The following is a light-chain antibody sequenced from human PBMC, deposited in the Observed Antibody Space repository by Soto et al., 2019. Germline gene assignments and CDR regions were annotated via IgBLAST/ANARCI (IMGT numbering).Light chain of an antibody. CDR3: KSYAGSNTYV. CDR1: RNDIGAYEF. CDR2: EVV. V-gene: IGLV2-8*01. J-gene: IGLJ1*01. Sequence: QSALTQPPSASGSPGQSVTISCTGTRNDIGAYEFVSWYQHHPGKAPKLIIYEVVQRPSGVPDRFSGSKSGNTASLTVSGLQAADEVDYYCKSYAGSNTYVFGTGTKLTVL.